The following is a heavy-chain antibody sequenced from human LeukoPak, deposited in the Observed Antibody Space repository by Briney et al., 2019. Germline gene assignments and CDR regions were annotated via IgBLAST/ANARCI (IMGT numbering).Heavy chain of an antibody. Sequence: SVKVSCKASGGTFSSYAISWVRQAPGQGLEWMGGIIPIFGTANYAQKFQGRATITTDESTSTAYMELSSLRSEDTAVYYCAREGRWLRTNPYFDYWGQGTLVTVSS. J-gene: IGHJ4*02. V-gene: IGHV1-69*05. CDR1: GGTFSSYA. D-gene: IGHD5-24*01. CDR2: IIPIFGTA. CDR3: AREGRWLRTNPYFDY.